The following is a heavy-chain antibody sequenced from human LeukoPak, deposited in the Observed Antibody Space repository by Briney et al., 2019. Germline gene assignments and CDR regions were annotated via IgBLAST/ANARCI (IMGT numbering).Heavy chain of an antibody. J-gene: IGHJ4*02. Sequence: GASVKVSCKVSGYTLTELSMHWVRQAPGKGLEWMGGFDPEDGETIYAQKFQGRVTMTEDTSTDTAYMELSSLRSEDTAVYYCATVPRWGSGWYYFDYWGQGTLVTVSS. CDR2: FDPEDGET. V-gene: IGHV1-24*01. D-gene: IGHD6-19*01. CDR3: ATVPRWGSGWYYFDY. CDR1: GYTLTELS.